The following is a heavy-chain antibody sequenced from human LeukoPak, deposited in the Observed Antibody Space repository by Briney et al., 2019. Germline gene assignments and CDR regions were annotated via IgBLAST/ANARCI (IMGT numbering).Heavy chain of an antibody. CDR2: IHSDGSST. J-gene: IGHJ6*02. V-gene: IGHV3-74*01. Sequence: GGSLRLSCAASGFTFSSYWLHWVRPAPGKGLVWVSRIHSDGSSTSYADSVKGRFTISRDNAKNTLYLQMNSLRAEDTAVYYCARVRGHGYSYGDYYYGMDVWGQGTTVTVSS. D-gene: IGHD5-18*01. CDR1: GFTFSSYW. CDR3: ARVRGHGYSYGDYYYGMDV.